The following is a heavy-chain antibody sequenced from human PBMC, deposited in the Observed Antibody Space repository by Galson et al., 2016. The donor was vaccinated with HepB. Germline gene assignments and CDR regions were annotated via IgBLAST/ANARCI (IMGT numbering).Heavy chain of an antibody. CDR3: ARGHIVATVDYYYYGLDV. CDR1: GYTFTNYA. J-gene: IGHJ6*02. Sequence: SVKVSCKASGYTFTNYAMHWVRQAPGQRLEWMGWINAGNGNTKYSQKLQGRGTITWDTSANTAYMELSSLRSKDTAVYYCARGHIVATVDYYYYGLDVWGQGTTVTVSS. D-gene: IGHD5-12*01. V-gene: IGHV1-3*01. CDR2: INAGNGNT.